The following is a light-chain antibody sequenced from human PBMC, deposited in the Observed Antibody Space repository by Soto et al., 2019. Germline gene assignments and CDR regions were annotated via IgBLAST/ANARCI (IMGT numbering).Light chain of an antibody. Sequence: DIQMTQSPSSLSASVGDRVTITCQASQDISIYLNWYQQKPGKAPKLLIYDASNLETGVQSRFSGSGSGTDFTFTISSLQPEDIATYYWQQYDNLPLTFGGGTKVELK. CDR1: QDISIY. V-gene: IGKV1-33*01. J-gene: IGKJ4*01. CDR2: DAS. CDR3: QQYDNLPLT.